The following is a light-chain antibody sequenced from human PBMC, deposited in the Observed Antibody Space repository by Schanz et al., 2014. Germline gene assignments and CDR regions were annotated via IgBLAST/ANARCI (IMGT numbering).Light chain of an antibody. CDR1: QSISTY. Sequence: DIQMTQSPSSLSASVGDRVTITCRASQSISTYLNWYQQKPGKAPKLLIYAASSLQSGVPSRFSGSGFGTEFTLTISSLQPDDFATYYCQQYNSYSPWTFGQGTKVEIK. CDR2: AAS. V-gene: IGKV1-39*01. J-gene: IGKJ1*01. CDR3: QQYNSYSPWT.